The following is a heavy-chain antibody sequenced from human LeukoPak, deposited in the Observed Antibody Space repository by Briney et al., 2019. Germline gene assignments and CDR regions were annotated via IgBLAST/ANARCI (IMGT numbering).Heavy chain of an antibody. Sequence: GGSLRLSCTASGIAFRDYYMSWIRQAPGKGLEWVSYISSSSSTIYYADSVQGRFTISRDNAKNSLYLQMNNLRAEDTAVYYCARVESYYYDSSGSSFQDWGQGTLVTVSS. V-gene: IGHV3-11*01. D-gene: IGHD3-22*01. CDR3: ARVESYYYDSSGSSFQD. J-gene: IGHJ1*01. CDR1: GIAFRDYY. CDR2: ISSSSSTI.